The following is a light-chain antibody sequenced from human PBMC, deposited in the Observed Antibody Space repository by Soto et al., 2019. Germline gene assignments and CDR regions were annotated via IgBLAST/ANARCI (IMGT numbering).Light chain of an antibody. CDR2: GAS. V-gene: IGKV3-15*01. CDR3: QQCNHWPRT. Sequence: EIVLTQSPATLYVSPGERATLSCRASQSVSSNLAWYQQKPGQAPRLLIYGASTRATGIPARFSGSGSGTEFTLTISSLHSEDFAVYYCQQCNHWPRTFGGGTKVEIK. CDR1: QSVSSN. J-gene: IGKJ4*01.